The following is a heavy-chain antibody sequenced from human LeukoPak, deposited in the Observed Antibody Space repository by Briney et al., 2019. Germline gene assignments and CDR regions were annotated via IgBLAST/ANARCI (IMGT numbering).Heavy chain of an antibody. D-gene: IGHD3-10*01. CDR3: STYYYGSGRREGFDY. CDR1: GYTFTGYY. CDR2: INPNSGGT. J-gene: IGHJ4*02. V-gene: IGHV1-2*02. Sequence: ASVTVSCKASGYTFTGYYMHWVRQAPGQGLEWMGWINPNSGGTNYAQKFQGRVTMTRDTSISTAYMELSRLRSDDTAVYYCSTYYYGSGRREGFDYWGQGTLVTVSS.